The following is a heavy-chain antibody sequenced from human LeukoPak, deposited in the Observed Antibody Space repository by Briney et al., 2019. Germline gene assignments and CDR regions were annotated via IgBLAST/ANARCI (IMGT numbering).Heavy chain of an antibody. CDR2: ISSSSSYI. J-gene: IGHJ3*02. V-gene: IGHV3-21*01. CDR3: AGDPTSSWETAFDI. Sequence: GGSLRLSCAPSGFTFNNYGMHWVRQAPGKGLEWVSSISSSSSYIYYADSVRGRFTISRDDAKNSLYLQMSSLRAEDTAVYYCAGDPTSSWETAFDIWGQGTMVTVSS. D-gene: IGHD1-26*01. CDR1: GFTFNNYG.